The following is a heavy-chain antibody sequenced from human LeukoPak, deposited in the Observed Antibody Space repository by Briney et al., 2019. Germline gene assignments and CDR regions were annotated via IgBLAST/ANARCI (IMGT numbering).Heavy chain of an antibody. CDR3: AKDRQSSGYYYWFGMDV. D-gene: IGHD3-22*01. Sequence: GRSLRLSCAASGFTFSSYGMHWVRQAPGKGLEWVAVISCDGSNKYYADSVKGRFTISRDNSKNTLYLQMNSLRAEDTAVYYCAKDRQSSGYYYWFGMDVWGQGTTVTVSS. CDR1: GFTFSSYG. V-gene: IGHV3-30*18. CDR2: ISCDGSNK. J-gene: IGHJ6*02.